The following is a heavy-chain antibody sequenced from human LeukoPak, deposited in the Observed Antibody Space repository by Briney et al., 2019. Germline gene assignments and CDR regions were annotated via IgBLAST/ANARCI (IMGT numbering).Heavy chain of an antibody. V-gene: IGHV4-61*02. J-gene: IGHJ3*02. CDR1: GDSISSGDYY. D-gene: IGHD3-10*01. CDR2: ISSSGST. Sequence: SETLSLTCTVSGDSISSGDYYWSWIRQPAGKGLEWIGRISSSGSTNYNPSLKSRVTISVDTSKNQFSLRLSSVTAADTAVYFCARRLLWFGEFPRLDAFDIWGQGTMVTVSS. CDR3: ARRLLWFGEFPRLDAFDI.